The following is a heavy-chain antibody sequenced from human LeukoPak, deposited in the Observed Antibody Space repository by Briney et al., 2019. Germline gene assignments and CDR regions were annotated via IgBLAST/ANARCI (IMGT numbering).Heavy chain of an antibody. CDR2: IRGSGGST. D-gene: IGHD6-19*01. V-gene: IGHV3-23*01. CDR1: GFTFSSYV. Sequence: GGSLRLSCAASGFTFSSYVMTWVRQAPGKGLEWVSAIRGSGGSTYYADSVKGRFTISRDNSKNTLYLQMNSLRAEDTAVYYCAKGLYSSGWPFDYWGQGTLVTVSS. J-gene: IGHJ4*02. CDR3: AKGLYSSGWPFDY.